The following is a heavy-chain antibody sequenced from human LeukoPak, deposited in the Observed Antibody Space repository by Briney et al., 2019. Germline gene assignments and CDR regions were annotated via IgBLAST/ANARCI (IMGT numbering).Heavy chain of an antibody. CDR2: IIPILGIA. CDR3: ARDHLQNWFDP. V-gene: IGHV1-69*04. D-gene: IGHD4-11*01. Sequence: SVKVSCKASGGTFSSYAISWVRQAPGQGLEWMGRIIPILGIANYAQKFQGRVTITADESTSTAYMELSSLRSEDTAVYYCARDHLQNWFDPWGQGTLVTVSS. J-gene: IGHJ5*02. CDR1: GGTFSSYA.